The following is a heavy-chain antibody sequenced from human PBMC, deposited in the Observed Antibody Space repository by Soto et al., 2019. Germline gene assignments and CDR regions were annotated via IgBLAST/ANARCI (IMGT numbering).Heavy chain of an antibody. CDR2: INPSGGST. CDR1: GYTFTSYG. Sequence: ASVKVSCKASGYTFTSYGISWVRQAPGQGLEWMGIINPSGGSTSYAQKFQGRVTMTRDTSTSTVYMELSSLRSEDTAVYYCARTCSGGSWYLSYYGLDVWGEGTRVTVS. J-gene: IGHJ6*02. V-gene: IGHV1-46*01. D-gene: IGHD2-15*01. CDR3: ARTCSGGSWYLSYYGLDV.